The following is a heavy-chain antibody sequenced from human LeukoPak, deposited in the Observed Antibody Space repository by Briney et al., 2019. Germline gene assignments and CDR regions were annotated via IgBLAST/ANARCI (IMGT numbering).Heavy chain of an antibody. CDR3: AKSIAAAATYYYYGMDV. D-gene: IGHD6-13*01. CDR2: ISGSGGST. V-gene: IGHV3-23*01. Sequence: GGSLRLSCAASGFTFSSYAMSWVRQAPGKGLEWVSAISGSGGSTYYADSVKGRFTISRENSKNTLYLQMNSLGADDTAVYYCAKSIAAAATYYYYGMDVWGQGTTVTVSS. CDR1: GFTFSSYA. J-gene: IGHJ6*02.